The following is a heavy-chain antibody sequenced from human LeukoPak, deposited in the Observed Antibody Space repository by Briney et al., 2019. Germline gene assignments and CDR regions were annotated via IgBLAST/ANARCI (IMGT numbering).Heavy chain of an antibody. CDR2: ISYDGSNK. D-gene: IGHD6-13*01. CDR1: GFTFSSYA. CDR3: ATTQQQLGNYFDY. J-gene: IGHJ4*02. V-gene: IGHV3-30-3*01. Sequence: GRSLRLPCAASGFTFSSYAMHWVRQAPGKGLEWVAVISYDGSNKYYADSVKGRFTISRDNSKNTLYLQMNSLRAEDTAVYYCATTQQQLGNYFDYWGQGTLVTVSS.